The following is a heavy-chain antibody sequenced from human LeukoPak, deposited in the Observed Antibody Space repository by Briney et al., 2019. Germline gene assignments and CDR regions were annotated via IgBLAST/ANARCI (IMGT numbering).Heavy chain of an antibody. Sequence: GGSLRLSCAASGFTFSSYWMHWVRQAPGKGLVWVSRINSDGSSTSYADSVKGRFTISRDNAKNSLYLQMNSLRAEDTAVYYCARSPSTTMVRGAKYNWFDPWGQGTLVTVSS. D-gene: IGHD3-10*01. CDR2: INSDGSST. V-gene: IGHV3-74*01. CDR3: ARSPSTTMVRGAKYNWFDP. J-gene: IGHJ5*02. CDR1: GFTFSSYW.